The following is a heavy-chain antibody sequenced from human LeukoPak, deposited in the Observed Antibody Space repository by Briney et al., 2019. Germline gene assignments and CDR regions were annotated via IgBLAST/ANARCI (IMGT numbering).Heavy chain of an antibody. J-gene: IGHJ4*02. CDR1: GFTFSRFG. V-gene: IGHV3-48*02. CDR3: AQKGGTDH. D-gene: IGHD2-15*01. Sequence: GGSLRLSCAASGFTFSRFGMNWVRQAPGKGLEWISYISSSSSAIYYADSVKGRFTISRDNAKNSLYLQMSSLRDEDTAVYYCAQKGGTDHWGQGALVTVSS. CDR2: ISSSSSAI.